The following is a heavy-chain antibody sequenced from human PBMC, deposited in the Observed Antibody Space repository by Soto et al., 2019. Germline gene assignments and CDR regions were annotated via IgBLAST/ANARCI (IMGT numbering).Heavy chain of an antibody. D-gene: IGHD3-16*02. CDR1: GGSFSGYY. J-gene: IGHJ4*02. CDR2: INHSGST. V-gene: IGHV4-34*01. CDR3: ARWENDYVWGSYRSLDY. Sequence: PSETLSLTCAVCGGSFSGYYWSWIRQPPGKGLEWIGEINHSGSTNYNPSLKSRVTISVDTSKNQFSPKLSSVTAADTAVYYCARWENDYVWGSYRSLDYWGQGTLVTVSS.